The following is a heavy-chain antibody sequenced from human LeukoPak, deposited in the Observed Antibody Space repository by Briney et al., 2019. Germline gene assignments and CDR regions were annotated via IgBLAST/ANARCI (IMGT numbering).Heavy chain of an antibody. Sequence: ASVKVSCKASGYTFTRYDINWVRQATGQGLEWMGWMNPNSGNTGYAQKFQGRVTMTRNTSISTAYMELSSLRSEDTAVYYCARAGGGYSYGYRKGFDYWGQGTLVTVSS. CDR2: MNPNSGNT. CDR1: GYTFTRYD. V-gene: IGHV1-8*01. J-gene: IGHJ4*02. CDR3: ARAGGGYSYGYRKGFDY. D-gene: IGHD5-18*01.